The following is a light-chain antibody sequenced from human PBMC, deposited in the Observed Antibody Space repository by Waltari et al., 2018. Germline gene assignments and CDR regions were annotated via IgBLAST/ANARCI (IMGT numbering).Light chain of an antibody. CDR3: QQSGSSPPLS. Sequence: EIVLTQSPGTLSLSPGERATLSCRASQSVGSNKLAWYQQKHGQAPRLVIYAAATRATVIPDRFSGSWSATYFTLTISLLEPEYSAVYYCQQSGSSPPLSFGGGTKVEIK. CDR2: AAA. V-gene: IGKV3-20*01. J-gene: IGKJ4*01. CDR1: QSVGSNK.